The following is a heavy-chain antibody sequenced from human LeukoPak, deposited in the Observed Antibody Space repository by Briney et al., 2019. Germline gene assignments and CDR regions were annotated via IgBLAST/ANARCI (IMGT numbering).Heavy chain of an antibody. CDR3: ARDRPIVGATYDAFDI. V-gene: IGHV1-46*01. D-gene: IGHD1-26*01. J-gene: IGHJ3*02. Sequence: ASVKVSCKASGYTFTSYYMHWVRQAPGQGLEWMGIINPSGGSTNYAQKLQGRVTMTTDTSTSTAYMELRSLRSDDTAVYYCARDRPIVGATYDAFDIWGQGTMVTVSS. CDR1: GYTFTSYY. CDR2: INPSGGST.